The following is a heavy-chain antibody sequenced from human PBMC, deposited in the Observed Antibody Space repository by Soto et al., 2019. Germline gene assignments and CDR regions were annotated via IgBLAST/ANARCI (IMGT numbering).Heavy chain of an antibody. J-gene: IGHJ3*02. V-gene: IGHV4-59*08. D-gene: IGHD4-17*01. Sequence: SETLSLTCTVSGGSISSYYWSWIRQPPGKGLEWIGYIYYSGSTNYNPSLKSRVTISVDTSKNQFSLKLSSVTAADTAVYYCALTTALLDAFDIWGQGTMVPVSS. CDR3: ALTTALLDAFDI. CDR2: IYYSGST. CDR1: GGSISSYY.